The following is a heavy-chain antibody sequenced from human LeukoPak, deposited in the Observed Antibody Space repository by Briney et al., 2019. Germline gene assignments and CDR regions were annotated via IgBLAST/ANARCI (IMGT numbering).Heavy chain of an antibody. Sequence: GGSLRLSCAASGFTFRDYGMSWVRQAPGEGLEWVSTVSGGGGGTEYADSVKGRFTISRDNSKNTLHLQMNSLRAEDTAVYYCAKQDGRGTYQYYFDSWGQGTLVTVSS. CDR1: GFTFRDYG. V-gene: IGHV3-23*01. CDR2: VSGGGGGT. CDR3: AKQDGRGTYQYYFDS. J-gene: IGHJ4*02. D-gene: IGHD1-26*01.